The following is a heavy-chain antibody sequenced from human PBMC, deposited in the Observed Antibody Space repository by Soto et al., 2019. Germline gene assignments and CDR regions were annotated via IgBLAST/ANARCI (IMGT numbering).Heavy chain of an antibody. Sequence: SETLSLTCTVSGGSISSSSYYWGWIRQPPGKGLEWIGSIYYSGSTYYNPSLKSRVTISVDTSKNQFSLKLSSVTAADTAVYYCARVWGGAFDIWGQGTMVT. CDR3: ARVWGGAFDI. CDR2: IYYSGST. V-gene: IGHV4-39*01. J-gene: IGHJ3*02. CDR1: GGSISSSSYY. D-gene: IGHD3-10*01.